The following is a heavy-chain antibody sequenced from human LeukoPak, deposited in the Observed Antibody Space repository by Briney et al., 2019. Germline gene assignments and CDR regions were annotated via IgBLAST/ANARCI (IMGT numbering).Heavy chain of an antibody. CDR3: ARTHAGSSSWYFDYYYYMDV. CDR1: GFIFSDYV. Sequence: GGSLRLSCAASGFIFSDYVMNWLRQAPGKGLEWVSAISGSGGSTYYADSVKGRFTISRDNSKNTLYLQMNSLRAEDTAVYYCARTHAGSSSWYFDYYYYMDVWGKGTTVTISS. V-gene: IGHV3-23*01. J-gene: IGHJ6*03. CDR2: ISGSGGST. D-gene: IGHD6-13*01.